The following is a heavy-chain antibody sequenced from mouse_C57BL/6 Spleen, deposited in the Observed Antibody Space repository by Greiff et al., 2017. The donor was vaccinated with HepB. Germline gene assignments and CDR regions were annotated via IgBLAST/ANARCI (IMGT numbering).Heavy chain of an antibody. CDR3: ARWDGRDAMDY. V-gene: IGHV1-82*01. CDR1: GYAFSSSW. J-gene: IGHJ4*01. CDR2: IYPGDGDT. D-gene: IGHD2-3*01. Sequence: QVQLQQSGPELVKPGASVKISCKASGYAFSSSWLNWVKQRPGKGLEWIGRIYPGDGDTNYNGKFKGKATLTADKSSSTAYMQLSSLTSEDSAVYFCARWDGRDAMDYWGQGTSVTVSS.